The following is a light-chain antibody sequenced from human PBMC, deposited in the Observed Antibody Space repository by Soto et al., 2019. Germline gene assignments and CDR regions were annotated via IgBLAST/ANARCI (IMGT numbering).Light chain of an antibody. CDR2: DVS. CDR1: SSDIGGYNS. CDR3: SSYTDRNNLV. J-gene: IGLJ1*01. Sequence: QSVLTQSPSASGSPGQSVTISCTGTSSDIGGYNSVSWYQQHPGKAPKVMIYDVSKRPSGVPDRFSGSKSGNTASLTVSALQAEDEADYYRSSYTDRNNLVFGTGTKVTVL. V-gene: IGLV2-8*01.